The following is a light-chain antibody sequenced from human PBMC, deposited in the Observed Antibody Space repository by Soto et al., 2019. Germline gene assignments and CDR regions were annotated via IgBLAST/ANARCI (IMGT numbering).Light chain of an antibody. CDR2: DAS. Sequence: IVMTQSPATLSVSPWERATLSCRASQSVKTFLVWYQQRPGQAPRLLIHDASHRAAGIPARFSGSGFGTDFTLTISSLEPEDAAVYYCQQRSNWPPITFGQGTRLEIK. CDR3: QQRSNWPPIT. V-gene: IGKV3-11*01. J-gene: IGKJ5*01. CDR1: QSVKTF.